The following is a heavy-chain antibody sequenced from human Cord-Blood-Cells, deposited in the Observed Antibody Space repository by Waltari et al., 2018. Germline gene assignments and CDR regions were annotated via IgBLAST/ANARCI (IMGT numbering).Heavy chain of an antibody. CDR3: ARVGSIAAAGDAFDI. Sequence: QVQLQESGPGLVKPSETLCLTCTVSGGSISSYYWSWIRQPAGRGLEWMGRIYTSGSTNYNPSLKSRVTMSVDTSKKQFTLRLRSVTAADTAVYYCARVGSIAAAGDAFDIWGQGTMVTVSS. CDR2: IYTSGST. J-gene: IGHJ3*02. V-gene: IGHV4-4*07. CDR1: GGSISSYY. D-gene: IGHD6-25*01.